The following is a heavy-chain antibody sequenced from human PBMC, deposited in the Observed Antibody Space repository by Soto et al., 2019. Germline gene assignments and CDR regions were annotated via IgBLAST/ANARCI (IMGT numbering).Heavy chain of an antibody. J-gene: IGHJ5*02. CDR2: IYYSGST. V-gene: IGHV4-31*03. Sequence: PSETLSLTCTVSGGSISSGGYYWSWIRQHPGKGLEWIGYIYYSGSTYYNPSLKSRVTISVDTSKNQFSLKLSSVTAADTAVYYCAREMITFGGVIVLNWFDPWGQGTLVTVSS. CDR3: AREMITFGGVIVLNWFDP. D-gene: IGHD3-16*02. CDR1: GGSISSGGYY.